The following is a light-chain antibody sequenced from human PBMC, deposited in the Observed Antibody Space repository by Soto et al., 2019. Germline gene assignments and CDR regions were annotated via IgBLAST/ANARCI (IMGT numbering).Light chain of an antibody. CDR2: EVS. J-gene: IGKJ1*01. Sequence: KPGQPPQPLMYEVSNRFSGVPDIFSGGGSGRDFTLKISRVEAEDVGLYYCMQSLEVGTFGKGTKV. V-gene: IGKV2D-29*01. CDR3: MQSLEVGT.